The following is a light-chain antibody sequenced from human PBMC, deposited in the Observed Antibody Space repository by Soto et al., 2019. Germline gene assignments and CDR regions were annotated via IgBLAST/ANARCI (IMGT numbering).Light chain of an antibody. CDR3: QQYYNDST. CDR2: WAS. V-gene: IGKV4-1*01. CDR1: QNLLYSPNNKNY. Sequence: DIVMTQSPDSLAVSLGERATINCKSSQNLLYSPNNKNYLAWYQQKPGQPPKLLFYWASIRESGVPDRFSGSGSGTDFTLTISSLQAEDVAVYYCQQYYNDSTFGPGTKVDIK. J-gene: IGKJ3*01.